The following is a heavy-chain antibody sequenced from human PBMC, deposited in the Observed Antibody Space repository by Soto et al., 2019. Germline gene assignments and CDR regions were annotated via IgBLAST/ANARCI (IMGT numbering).Heavy chain of an antibody. Sequence: QVLLQESGPGLVKPSETLSLTCTVSGGSISDSSHYWAWIRQPPGKGLEWIATINYSGRTYYNPSLRSRVNISVDTSRDQFSLNLNSMTAADTAVYYCARHFGNYGDWAFDFWGQGTLVTVSS. J-gene: IGHJ4*02. CDR1: GGSISDSSHY. CDR3: ARHFGNYGDWAFDF. V-gene: IGHV4-39*01. CDR2: INYSGRT. D-gene: IGHD4-17*01.